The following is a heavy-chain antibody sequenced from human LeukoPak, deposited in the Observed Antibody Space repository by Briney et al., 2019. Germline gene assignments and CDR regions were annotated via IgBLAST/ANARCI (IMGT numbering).Heavy chain of an antibody. Sequence: SETLSLTCAVYGGSFSGYYWSWIRQPPGKGLEWIGEINHSGSTNYNPSLKGRVTISVDTSKTQFSLKLSSVTAADTAVYYCARGDTAMGRGYFDYWGQGTLVTVSS. CDR3: ARGDTAMGRGYFDY. D-gene: IGHD5-18*01. V-gene: IGHV4-34*01. CDR2: INHSGST. CDR1: GGSFSGYY. J-gene: IGHJ4*02.